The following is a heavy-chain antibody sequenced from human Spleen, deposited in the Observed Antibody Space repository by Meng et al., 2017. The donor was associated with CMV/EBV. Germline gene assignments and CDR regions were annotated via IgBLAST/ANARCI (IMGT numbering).Heavy chain of an antibody. CDR1: GFTFSSYS. J-gene: IGHJ4*02. CDR2: ISGSGGST. V-gene: IGHV3-23*01. Sequence: GESLKISCAASGFTFSSYSMNWVRQAPGKGLEWVSSISGSGGSTYYADSVKGRFTISRDNSKNTLYLQMNSLRAEDTAVYYCAKEASSGWFQWGQGTLVTVSS. CDR3: AKEASSGWFQ. D-gene: IGHD6-19*01.